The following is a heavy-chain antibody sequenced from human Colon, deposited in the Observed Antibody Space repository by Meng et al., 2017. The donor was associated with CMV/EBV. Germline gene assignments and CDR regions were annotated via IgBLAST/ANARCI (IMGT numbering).Heavy chain of an antibody. J-gene: IGHJ5*02. CDR1: EDYR. CDR2: FACGGGRP. D-gene: IGHD5-12*01. Sequence: EDYRLSWGRQAPGKALPCVTGFACGGGRPDYADSLKCRFTISRANASHSRYLQMHSLTTEDTAFYHCAGGFIVYNGYVDLQVWFYPLGPGTLVTVSS. V-gene: IGHV3-20*01. CDR3: AGGFIVYNGYVDLQVWFYP.